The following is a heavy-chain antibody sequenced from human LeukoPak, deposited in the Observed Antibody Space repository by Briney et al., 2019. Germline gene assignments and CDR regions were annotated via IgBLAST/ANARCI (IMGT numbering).Heavy chain of an antibody. CDR2: INSSSSYI. CDR3: ASEYYYDSSGYYYVSSYFDY. CDR1: GFTFSSYS. J-gene: IGHJ4*02. Sequence: GGSLRLSCAASGFTFSSYSMNWVRQAPGKGLEWVSSINSSSSYIYYADSVKGRFTISRDNANDSLYLQMSSLRAEDTAVYYCASEYYYDSSGYYYVSSYFDYWGQGTLVTVSS. V-gene: IGHV3-21*01. D-gene: IGHD3-22*01.